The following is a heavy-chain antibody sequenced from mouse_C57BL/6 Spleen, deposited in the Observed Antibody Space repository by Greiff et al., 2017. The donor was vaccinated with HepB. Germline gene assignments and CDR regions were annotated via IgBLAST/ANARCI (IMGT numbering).Heavy chain of an antibody. Sequence: QVQLQQPGAELVKPGASVKLSCKASGYTFTSYWMHWVKQRPGQGLEWIGMIHPNSGSTNYNEKFKSKATLTVDKSSSTAYMQLSSLTSEDSAVYYCAREGGTTAYFVYWGQGTTLTVSS. D-gene: IGHD1-2*01. CDR2: IHPNSGST. V-gene: IGHV1-64*01. CDR1: GYTFTSYW. J-gene: IGHJ2*01. CDR3: AREGGTTAYFVY.